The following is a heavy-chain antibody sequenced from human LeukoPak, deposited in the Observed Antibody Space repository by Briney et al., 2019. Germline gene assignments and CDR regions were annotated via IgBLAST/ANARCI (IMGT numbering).Heavy chain of an antibody. D-gene: IGHD3-22*01. V-gene: IGHV3-23*01. Sequence: GGSLRLSCAASGFTFSSYAMSWVRQAPGKGLEWVSGIRGSGGRTYYADSVKGRFTISRDNSKNTPYLQMNSLRAEDTAVYYCAKDPTYHYDSSDYSYFDYWGQGTLVTVSS. CDR1: GFTFSSYA. CDR3: AKDPTYHYDSSDYSYFDY. CDR2: IRGSGGRT. J-gene: IGHJ4*02.